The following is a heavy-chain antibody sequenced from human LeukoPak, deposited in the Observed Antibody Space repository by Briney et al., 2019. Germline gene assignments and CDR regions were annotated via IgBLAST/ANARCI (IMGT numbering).Heavy chain of an antibody. D-gene: IGHD6-19*01. V-gene: IGHV5-51*01. CDR2: IYPGDSDT. CDR1: GSIFTSYW. J-gene: IGHJ3*02. CDR3: ASRRGYSSGWYDAFDI. Sequence: GASLKISCKGSGSIFTSYWIGGGRQLRGKGLEWMGIIYPGDSDTRYSPSFQGQVTISADKSISTAYLQWSSLKASDTAMYYCASRRGYSSGWYDAFDIWGQGTMVTVSS.